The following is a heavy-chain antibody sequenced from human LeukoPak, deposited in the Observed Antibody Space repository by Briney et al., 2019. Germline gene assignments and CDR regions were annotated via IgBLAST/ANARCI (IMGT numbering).Heavy chain of an antibody. CDR2: ISSSSSTK. CDR1: GFTFSSFG. CDR3: AVGAAGSPFDY. D-gene: IGHD6-13*01. J-gene: IGHJ4*02. Sequence: PGGSLRLSCAASGFTFSSFGMDWVRQIPGKGLEWISYISSSSSTKYYADSVKGRFTISRDNAKNSPYLQMNSLRVDDTAVYYCAVGAAGSPFDYWGQGTLVTVSS. V-gene: IGHV3-48*01.